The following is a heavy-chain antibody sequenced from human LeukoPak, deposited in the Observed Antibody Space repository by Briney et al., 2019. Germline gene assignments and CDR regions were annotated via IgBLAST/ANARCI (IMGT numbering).Heavy chain of an antibody. Sequence: GASVKVSCKASGYTFTSYGISWVRQAPGQGLEWMGRIIPILGIANYAQKFQGRVTITADKSTSTAYMELSSLRSEDTAVYYCARGPHRGYYPLWGQGTLVTVSS. V-gene: IGHV1-69*04. CDR3: ARGPHRGYYPL. CDR2: IIPILGIA. CDR1: GYTFTSYG. D-gene: IGHD3-22*01. J-gene: IGHJ4*02.